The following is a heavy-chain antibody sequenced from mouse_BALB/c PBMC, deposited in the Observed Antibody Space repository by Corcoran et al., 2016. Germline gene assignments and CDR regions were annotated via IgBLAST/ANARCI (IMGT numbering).Heavy chain of an antibody. Sequence: DVQLQESGPGLVKPSQSLSLTCSVTGYSINSGYYWNWIRQFPGNKLEWMGYISYDGSNNYNPSLKNRISSNRNTSKNQFFLKLNSVTTEDTATYYCARNDYGSLYFDYWGQGTTLTVSS. CDR2: ISYDGSN. CDR1: GYSINSGYY. CDR3: ARNDYGSLYFDY. V-gene: IGHV3-6*02. D-gene: IGHD1-1*01. J-gene: IGHJ2*01.